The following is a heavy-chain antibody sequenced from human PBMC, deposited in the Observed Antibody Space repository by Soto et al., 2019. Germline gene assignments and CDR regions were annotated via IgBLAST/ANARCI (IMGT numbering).Heavy chain of an antibody. D-gene: IGHD4-17*01. J-gene: IGHJ4*02. CDR1: GGSISSSRYY. V-gene: IGHV4-39*01. CDR3: ARPSTTATIDY. Sequence: QLQLQESGPGLVKPSETLSLTCTVSGGSISSSRYYWGWIRQPPGKGLEWIGSIYYSGSTYYNPSLKSRVTISVDTSKNQFSLKLSSVTAADTAVYYCARPSTTATIDYWGQGTLVTVSS. CDR2: IYYSGST.